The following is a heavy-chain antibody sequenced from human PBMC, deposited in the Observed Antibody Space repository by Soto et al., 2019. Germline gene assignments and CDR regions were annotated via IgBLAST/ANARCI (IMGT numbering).Heavy chain of an antibody. V-gene: IGHV4-59*01. Sequence: SETLSLTCTVSGVSITSYFWSWIRQTPGKGLDWIGSSSFSGATYSNPSLKGRAALSVDTSENHLSLTLNSVTSADTAVYFCARETVETGWFDFWGLGILVTVSS. CDR2: SSFSGAT. D-gene: IGHD6-19*01. J-gene: IGHJ4*02. CDR1: GVSITSYF. CDR3: ARETVETGWFDF.